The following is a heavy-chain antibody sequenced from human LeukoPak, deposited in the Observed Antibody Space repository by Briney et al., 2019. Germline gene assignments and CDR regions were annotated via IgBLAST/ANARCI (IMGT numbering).Heavy chain of an antibody. D-gene: IGHD3-16*01. J-gene: IGHJ4*02. V-gene: IGHV3-30*04. CDR3: ARAYGGLIDY. CDR2: ISYDGSNK. CDR1: GFTFSSYA. Sequence: GGSLRLSCAASGFTFSSYAMHWVRQAPGKGLEWVAVISYDGSNKYYADSVKGRFTISKDNSKNTLYLQMNSLSGDDTSMYFCARAYGGLIDYWGQGTLVTVSS.